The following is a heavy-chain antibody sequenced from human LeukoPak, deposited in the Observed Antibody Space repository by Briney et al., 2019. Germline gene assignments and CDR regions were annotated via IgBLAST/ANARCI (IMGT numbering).Heavy chain of an antibody. Sequence: GGSLRLSCAASGFTFSDYYMSWIRQAPGKGLEWVSYISSSGSTIYYADSVKGRFTISRDNAKNSLYLQMNSLRAEDTAVYYCARDQEDTAIVLDYWGQGTLVTVSS. V-gene: IGHV3-11*01. CDR2: ISSSGSTI. J-gene: IGHJ4*02. D-gene: IGHD5-18*01. CDR3: ARDQEDTAIVLDY. CDR1: GFTFSDYY.